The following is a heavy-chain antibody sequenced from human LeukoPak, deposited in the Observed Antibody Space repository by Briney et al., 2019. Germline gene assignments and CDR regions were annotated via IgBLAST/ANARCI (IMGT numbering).Heavy chain of an antibody. D-gene: IGHD2-2*01. CDR1: GGTFSSYA. Sequence: GASVKVSCKASGGTFSSYAISWVRQAPGQGLEWMGGIIPIFGTANYAQKFQGWVTMTRDTSISTAYMELSRLRSDDTAVYYCARGLGHVVVVPAAEHYYYYGMDIWGQGTTVTVSS. J-gene: IGHJ6*02. CDR3: ARGLGHVVVVPAAEHYYYYGMDI. V-gene: IGHV1-69*05. CDR2: IIPIFGTA.